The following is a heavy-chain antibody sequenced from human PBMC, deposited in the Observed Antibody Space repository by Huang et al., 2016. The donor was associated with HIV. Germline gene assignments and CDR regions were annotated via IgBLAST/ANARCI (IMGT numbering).Heavy chain of an antibody. CDR2: IYPGDCAT. J-gene: IGHJ4*02. D-gene: IGHD3-10*01. V-gene: IGHV5-51*01. Sequence: EVHLVQSGAEVKEPGESLKISCQASGYNFDRYWIAWVRQRPGKGLEWRGGIYPGDCATRYDPSFQGQVTSAADQSIKTAYLQWRSLKASDTAIYFCARQGLWLPPTDPFDYWGQGTPVTVSA. CDR1: GYNFDRYW. CDR3: ARQGLWLPPTDPFDY.